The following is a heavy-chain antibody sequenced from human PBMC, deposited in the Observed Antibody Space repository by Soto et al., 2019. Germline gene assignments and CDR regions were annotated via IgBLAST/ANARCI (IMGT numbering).Heavy chain of an antibody. Sequence: TSETLSLTCTVSGGSISSGEYYWSWIRQPPRKGLEWIGYIYYSGSTYYNPSLKSRVTISVDTSKNQFSRKLSSVTAADTAVYYCARDRSAYYDSSGYPSPGGYFDYWGQGTLVTVSS. CDR3: ARDRSAYYDSSGYPSPGGYFDY. J-gene: IGHJ4*02. CDR1: GGSISSGEYY. D-gene: IGHD3-22*01. V-gene: IGHV4-30-4*01. CDR2: IYYSGST.